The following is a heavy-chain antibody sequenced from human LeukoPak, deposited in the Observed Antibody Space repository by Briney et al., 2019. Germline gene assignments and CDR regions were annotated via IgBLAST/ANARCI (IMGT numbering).Heavy chain of an antibody. D-gene: IGHD4-23*01. CDR3: ARDGDTVLTRGYYYYMDV. V-gene: IGHV3-21*01. J-gene: IGHJ6*03. Sequence: GGSLRLSCAASGFTFSSYSMNWVRQAPGKGLEWVSSISTSSSYIYYADSVKGRFTISRDNAKKSLYLQMNSLRAEDTAVYYCARDGDTVLTRGYYYYMDVWGKGTTVTVSS. CDR1: GFTFSSYS. CDR2: ISTSSSYI.